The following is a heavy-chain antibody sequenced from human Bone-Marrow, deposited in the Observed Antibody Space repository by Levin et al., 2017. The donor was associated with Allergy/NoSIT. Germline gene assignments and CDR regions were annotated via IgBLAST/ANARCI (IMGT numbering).Heavy chain of an antibody. D-gene: IGHD4-17*01. V-gene: IGHV3-21*01. J-gene: IGHJ3*01. CDR2: ISGNGKHI. Sequence: KPGGSLRLSCVASGFNFKRYSMNWVRQAPGKGLEWLSSISGNGKHIFSADSLKGRFTISRDNAKDSLYLQINSLRPDDTAVYYCARWGMGTTVSIAFDLWGQGTILTVSS. CDR3: ARWGMGTTVSIAFDL. CDR1: GFNFKRYS.